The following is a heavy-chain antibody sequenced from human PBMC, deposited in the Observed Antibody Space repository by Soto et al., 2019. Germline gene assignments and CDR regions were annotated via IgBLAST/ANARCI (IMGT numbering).Heavy chain of an antibody. J-gene: IGHJ4*02. CDR1: GGTFSSYT. Sequence: SVKVSCKASGGTFSSYTISWVRQAPGQGLEWMGRIIPILGIANYAQKFQGRVTITADKSTSTAYMELSSLRSEDTAVYYCDRERISQRFLEWLSIDYWVQGTLVTVSS. CDR2: IIPILGIA. D-gene: IGHD3-3*01. CDR3: DRERISQRFLEWLSIDY. V-gene: IGHV1-69*04.